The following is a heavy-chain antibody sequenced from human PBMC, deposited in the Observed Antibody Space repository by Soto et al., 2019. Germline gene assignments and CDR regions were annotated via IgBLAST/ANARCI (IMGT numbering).Heavy chain of an antibody. CDR1: GYSISSGYY. D-gene: IGHD4-17*01. CDR2: IYHSGST. V-gene: IGHV4-38-2*01. CDR3: ARGAATVPPGWFDP. Sequence: PSETLSLTCAVSGYSISSGYYWGWIRQTPGKGLEWIASIYHSGSTYYNPSLKSRVTIPVDTSKNQFSLKLTSVTAADTAVYYCARGAATVPPGWFDPSGQGLMVSVS. J-gene: IGHJ5*02.